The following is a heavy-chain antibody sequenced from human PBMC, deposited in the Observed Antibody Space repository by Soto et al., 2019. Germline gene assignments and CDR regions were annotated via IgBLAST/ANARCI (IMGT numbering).Heavy chain of an antibody. CDR1: GGSISSGDYY. J-gene: IGHJ5*02. CDR3: ARDIVVVTDRWFDP. V-gene: IGHV4-30-4*01. D-gene: IGHD2-21*02. Sequence: SETLSLTCTVSGGSISSGDYYWSWIRQPPGKGLEWIGYIYYSGSTYYNPSLKSRVTISVDTSKNQFSLKLSSVTAADTAVYYCARDIVVVTDRWFDPWRQGTQVTVSS. CDR2: IYYSGST.